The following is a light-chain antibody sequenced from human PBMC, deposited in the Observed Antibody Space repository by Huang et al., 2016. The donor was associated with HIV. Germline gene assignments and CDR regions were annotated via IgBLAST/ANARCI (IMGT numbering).Light chain of an antibody. J-gene: IGKJ2*01. V-gene: IGKV1-33*01. CDR3: QHYDDPYT. CDR1: QDISNY. Sequence: DIQMTQSPSSLSASVGDRVTITCQASQDISNYLSWYQHKPGRAPKPLIFDASSLETGVPSRCSGSASGTYFTLTIASLQPEDVATYYCQHYDDPYTFGQGTKLEIK. CDR2: DAS.